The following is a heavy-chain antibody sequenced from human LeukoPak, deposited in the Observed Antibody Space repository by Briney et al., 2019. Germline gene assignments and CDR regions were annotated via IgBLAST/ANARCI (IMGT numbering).Heavy chain of an antibody. CDR2: ISSSSSTI. Sequence: GGSLRLSCAASGFTFSSYSMNWVRQAPGKGLEWVSYISSSSSTIYYADSMKGRFTISRDNAKNSLYLQINSLRAEDTAVYYCARVSSTAFDIWGQGTMVTVSS. J-gene: IGHJ3*02. CDR3: ARVSSTAFDI. V-gene: IGHV3-48*04. CDR1: GFTFSSYS. D-gene: IGHD6-13*01.